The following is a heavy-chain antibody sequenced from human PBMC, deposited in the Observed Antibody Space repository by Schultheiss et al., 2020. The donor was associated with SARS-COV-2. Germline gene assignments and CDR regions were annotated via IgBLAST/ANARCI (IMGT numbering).Heavy chain of an antibody. CDR1: RYTFTKYF. D-gene: IGHD2-15*01. CDR3: AKVVGAPGD. V-gene: IGHV1-2*02. Sequence: ASVKVSCKASRYTFTKYFTQWVRQAPGQGLEWMGWINPNSGGTNYAQKFQGRVTITADESTSTAYMELSSLRSEDTAVYYCAKVVGAPGDWGQGTLVTVSS. J-gene: IGHJ1*01. CDR2: INPNSGGT.